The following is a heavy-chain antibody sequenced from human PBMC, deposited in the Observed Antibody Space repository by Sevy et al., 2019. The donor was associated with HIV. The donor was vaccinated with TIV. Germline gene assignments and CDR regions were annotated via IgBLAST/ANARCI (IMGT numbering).Heavy chain of an antibody. Sequence: SETLSLTCAVYGGSFIDYSWSWIRQPPGKGLEWIGEINKHTGSANYSPSLTSRFIISVDTSKNQISLRLSSVSAADTALYYCARERTDYYYYVDVWGQGTAVTVSS. CDR3: ARERTDYYYYVDV. V-gene: IGHV4-34*01. J-gene: IGHJ6*03. CDR1: GGSFIDYS. CDR2: INKHTGSA. D-gene: IGHD2-2*01.